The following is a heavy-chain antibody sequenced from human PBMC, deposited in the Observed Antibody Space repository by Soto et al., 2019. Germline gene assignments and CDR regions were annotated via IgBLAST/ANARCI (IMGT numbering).Heavy chain of an antibody. D-gene: IGHD2-15*01. J-gene: IGHJ4*02. V-gene: IGHV4-31*02. CDR3: ARDRECSGGTGYNYFDY. CDR2: IYYSGST. Sequence: SETLSLTCTVSGGSISSGGYYWSWIRQHPGRGLEWIGYIYYSGSTYYNPSLKSRVTISVDTSKNQFSLQLSSVTAAGTAVYYCARDRECSGGTGYNYFDYWGKGALVTVSS. CDR1: GGSISSGGYY.